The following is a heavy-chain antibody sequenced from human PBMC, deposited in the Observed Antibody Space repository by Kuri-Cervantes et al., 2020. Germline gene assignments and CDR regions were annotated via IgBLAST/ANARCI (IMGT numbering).Heavy chain of an antibody. CDR3: ARGGWNGWRPFDY. CDR2: IWYDGSNK. J-gene: IGHJ4*02. V-gene: IGHV3-33*01. D-gene: IGHD1-1*01. Sequence: GESLKISCAASGFTFSSYGMHWVRQAPGKGLEWVAVIWYDGSNKYYADSVKGRFTISRDNAKNSLYLQMNSLRAEDTAVYCCARGGWNGWRPFDYWGQGTLVTVSS. CDR1: GFTFSSYG.